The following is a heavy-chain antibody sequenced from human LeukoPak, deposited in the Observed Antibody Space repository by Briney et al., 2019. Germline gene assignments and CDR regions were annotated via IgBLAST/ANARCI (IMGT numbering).Heavy chain of an antibody. D-gene: IGHD6-19*01. CDR2: IYHTGAT. J-gene: IGHJ4*02. Sequence: PSETLSLTCTVSGASISSYYQTWIRQSPGQGLEWIGYIYHTGATSYNPSLKSRVTMSIDTSKKQFSLKLTSVTAADTAVYFCARYGVSGWVIDNWGQGTLVTVSS. V-gene: IGHV4-59*08. CDR3: ARYGVSGWVIDN. CDR1: GASISSYY.